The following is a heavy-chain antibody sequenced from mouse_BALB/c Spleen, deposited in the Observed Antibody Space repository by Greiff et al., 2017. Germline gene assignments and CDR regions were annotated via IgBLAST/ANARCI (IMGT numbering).Heavy chain of an antibody. CDR2: ISYDGSN. Sequence: EVQLQESGPGLVKPSQSLSLTCSVTGYSITSGYYWNWIRQFPGNKLEWMGYISYDGSNNYNPSLKNRISITRDTSKNQFFLKLNSVTTEDTATYYCARVLIYYYAMDYWGQGTSVTVSS. CDR1: GYSITSGYY. CDR3: ARVLIYYYAMDY. J-gene: IGHJ4*01. D-gene: IGHD2-4*01. V-gene: IGHV3-6*02.